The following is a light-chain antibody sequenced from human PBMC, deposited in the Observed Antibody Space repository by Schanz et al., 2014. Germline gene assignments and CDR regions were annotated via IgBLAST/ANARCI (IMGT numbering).Light chain of an antibody. J-gene: IGLJ3*02. CDR2: SNN. V-gene: IGLV1-44*01. CDR1: SSNIGSNT. CDR3: QSYDSRLGGPE. Sequence: QSMLTQPPSASGTPGQRVTISCSGSSSNIGSNTVNWYQHLPGTAPKLFIHSNNQRPSGVPDRFSGSKSGTSASLAISGLQAEDEADYYCQSYDSRLGGPEFGGGTKLTVL.